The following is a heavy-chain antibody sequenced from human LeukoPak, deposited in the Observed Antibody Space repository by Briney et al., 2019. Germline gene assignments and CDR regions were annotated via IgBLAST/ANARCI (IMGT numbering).Heavy chain of an antibody. D-gene: IGHD6-6*01. Sequence: PGGSLRLSCAASGFTFSSYAMSWVRQAPGKGLEWVSGISGSGAYTYYADSVKGRFTISRDNSKNTLYLQMNSLRAEDTVVYYCAKGASSIAARPQVYWGQGTMVTVSS. CDR3: AKGASSIAARPQVY. CDR2: ISGSGAYT. J-gene: IGHJ4*02. V-gene: IGHV3-23*01. CDR1: GFTFSSYA.